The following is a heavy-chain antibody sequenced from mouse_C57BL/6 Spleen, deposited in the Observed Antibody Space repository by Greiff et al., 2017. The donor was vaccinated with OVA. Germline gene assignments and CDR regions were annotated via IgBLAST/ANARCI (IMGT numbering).Heavy chain of an antibody. Sequence: QVQLQQSGPELVKPGASVKLSCKASGYTFTSYDINWVKQRPGQGLEWIGWIYPRDGSTKYNEKFKGKATLTVDTSSSTAYMELHSLTSEDSAVYFCAREGVTTVPRDWYFDVWGTGTTVTVSS. CDR2: IYPRDGST. J-gene: IGHJ1*03. CDR1: GYTFTSYD. D-gene: IGHD1-1*01. CDR3: AREGVTTVPRDWYFDV. V-gene: IGHV1-85*01.